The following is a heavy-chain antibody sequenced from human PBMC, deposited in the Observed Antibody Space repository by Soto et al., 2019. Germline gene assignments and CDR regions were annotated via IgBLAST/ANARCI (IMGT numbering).Heavy chain of an antibody. V-gene: IGHV4-59*01. CDR2: IYYSGST. CDR3: ARVAQYSSGLAY. J-gene: IGHJ4*02. D-gene: IGHD6-19*01. CDR1: GSSISSYY. Sequence: QVQLQESGPGLVKPSETLSLTCTVSGSSISSYYWSWNRQHPGKGLEWIGYIYYSGSTNYNPSLKSRVTISVDTSKNQFSLKLSSVTAADTAVYYCARVAQYSSGLAYWGQGTLVTVSS.